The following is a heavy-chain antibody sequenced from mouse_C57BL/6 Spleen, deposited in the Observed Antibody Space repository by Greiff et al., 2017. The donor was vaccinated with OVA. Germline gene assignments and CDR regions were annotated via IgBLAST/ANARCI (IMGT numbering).Heavy chain of an antibody. CDR2: IFPGSGST. V-gene: IGHV1-75*01. CDR3: ARGGYYDSYYYAMDY. CDR1: GYTFTDYY. D-gene: IGHD2-4*01. Sequence: QVQLQQSGPELVKPGASVKISCKASGYTFTDYYINWVKQRPGQGLEWIGWIFPGSGSTYYNEKFKGKATLTVDTSSSTAYMLLSSLTSEDSAVYFCARGGYYDSYYYAMDYWGQGTSVTVSS. J-gene: IGHJ4*01.